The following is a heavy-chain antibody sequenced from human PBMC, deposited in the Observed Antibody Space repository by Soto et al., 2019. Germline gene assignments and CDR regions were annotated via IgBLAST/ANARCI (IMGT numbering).Heavy chain of an antibody. D-gene: IGHD3-3*01. Sequence: GGSLRLSCAASGFTFSSYWMHWVRQAPGKGLVWVSRINSDGSSTSYADSGKGRFTISRDNAKNTLYLQMNSLRAEDTAVYYCARSISDFGVVIPDYYYMDVWGKGTTVTVSS. CDR2: INSDGSST. CDR1: GFTFSSYW. V-gene: IGHV3-74*01. J-gene: IGHJ6*03. CDR3: ARSISDFGVVIPDYYYMDV.